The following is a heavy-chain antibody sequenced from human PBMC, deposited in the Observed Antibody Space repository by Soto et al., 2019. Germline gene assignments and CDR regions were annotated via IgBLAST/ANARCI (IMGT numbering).Heavy chain of an antibody. Sequence: EVQLVESGGGLVQPGRSLRLSCAASGFTFDDYAMHWVRQAPGKGLEWVSGISWDSGSIGYADSVEGRFTISRDNAKNSLYLQMNSLRAEDTALYYCSKGYSSSWGGSYFDYWGQGTLVTVSS. J-gene: IGHJ4*02. V-gene: IGHV3-9*01. CDR2: ISWDSGSI. D-gene: IGHD6-13*01. CDR1: GFTFDDYA. CDR3: SKGYSSSWGGSYFDY.